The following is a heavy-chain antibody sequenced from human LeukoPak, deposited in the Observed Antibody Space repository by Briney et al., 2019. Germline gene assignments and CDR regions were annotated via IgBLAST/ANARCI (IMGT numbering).Heavy chain of an antibody. D-gene: IGHD2-2*01. Sequence: GASVTVSRKASGYTFTSNDVNWVRLATGQGLEWMGWMNPNSGNTDKAHKFQGRVTLTRNTSINTAYMELSSLRSEDTAVDYCARSPYCSSFRCPYYVDVWGKGTTVTVSS. CDR1: GYTFTSND. V-gene: IGHV1-8*01. J-gene: IGHJ6*03. CDR2: MNPNSGNT. CDR3: ARSPYCSSFRCPYYVDV.